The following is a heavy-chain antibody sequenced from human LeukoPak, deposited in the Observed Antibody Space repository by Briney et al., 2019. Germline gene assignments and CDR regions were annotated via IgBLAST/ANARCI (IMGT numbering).Heavy chain of an antibody. CDR3: ARDGRAVAGTSWYDYYYGMDV. V-gene: IGHV3-33*01. CDR1: GFTFSSYG. J-gene: IGHJ6*02. Sequence: GGSLRLSCAASGFTFSSYGVHWVRQAPGKGLEWVAVIWYDGSNKYYADSVKGRFTISRDNSKNTLYLQMNSLRAEDTAVYYCARDGRAVAGTSWYDYYYGMDVWGQGTTVTVSS. CDR2: IWYDGSNK. D-gene: IGHD6-19*01.